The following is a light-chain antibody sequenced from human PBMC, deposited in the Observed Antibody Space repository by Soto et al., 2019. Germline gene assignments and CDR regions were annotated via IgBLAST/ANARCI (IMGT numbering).Light chain of an antibody. V-gene: IGLV6-57*02. CDR2: EDN. CDR1: SGSIASNY. CDR3: QSYDSRIRV. Sequence: NFLLTQPHSVSESPGNTVTISCTSSSGSIASNYVQWYQQRPGSAPTTVIYEDNQRPSGGPDRLSSSIDSSSNSDSLNISGLKTEDEADYYRQSYDSRIRVLGGGTKLNVL. J-gene: IGLJ3*02.